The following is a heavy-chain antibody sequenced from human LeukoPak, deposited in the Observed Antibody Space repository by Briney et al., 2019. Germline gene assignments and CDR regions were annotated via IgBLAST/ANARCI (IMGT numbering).Heavy chain of an antibody. D-gene: IGHD2-2*01. J-gene: IGHJ6*02. Sequence: ASVKVSCKASGYTFTGYYMHWVRQAPGQGLEWMGWINPNSGGTNYAQKFQGRVTMTRDTSISTAYMELSRLRSDDTAVYYCARGPLGACSSTSCYYGMDVWGQGTTVTVSS. CDR3: ARGPLGACSSTSCYYGMDV. V-gene: IGHV1-2*02. CDR1: GYTFTGYY. CDR2: INPNSGGT.